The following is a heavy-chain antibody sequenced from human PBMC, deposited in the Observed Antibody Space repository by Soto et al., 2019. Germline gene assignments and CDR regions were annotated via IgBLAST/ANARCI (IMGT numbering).Heavy chain of an antibody. J-gene: IGHJ6*02. CDR1: GGSFSGYY. CDR2: INHSGST. CDR3: ARGRRSSSYYYYYGMDV. D-gene: IGHD6-6*01. V-gene: IGHV4-34*01. Sequence: QVQLQQWGAGLLKPSETLSLTCAVYGGSFSGYYWSWIRQPPGKGLEWIGEINHSGSTNYNPSLKSRVTRSVDTSKNQFSLKLSSVTAADTAVYYCARGRRSSSYYYYYGMDVWGQGTTVTVSS.